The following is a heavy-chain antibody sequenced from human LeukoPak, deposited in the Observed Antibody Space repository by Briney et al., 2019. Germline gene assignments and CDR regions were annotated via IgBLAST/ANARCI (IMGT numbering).Heavy chain of an antibody. V-gene: IGHV3-23*01. CDR3: AKDGALSTSWYFYCDY. CDR2: ITDSGDTT. Sequence: GGSLRLSCAASGFTFSSYAMSWVRQAPGKGLEWVSTITDSGDTTYSADSVKGRFTISRDNSKNTLYLRMNSLRAEDTAVYYCAKDGALSTSWYFYCDYWGQGTLVTVSS. CDR1: GFTFSSYA. D-gene: IGHD2-2*01. J-gene: IGHJ4*02.